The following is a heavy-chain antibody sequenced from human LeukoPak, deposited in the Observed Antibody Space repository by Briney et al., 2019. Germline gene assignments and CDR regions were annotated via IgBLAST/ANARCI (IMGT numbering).Heavy chain of an antibody. D-gene: IGHD1-26*01. J-gene: IGHJ4*02. CDR1: GFTFSNAW. CDR3: TTIIMGAPEDDY. V-gene: IGHV3-15*05. Sequence: GGSLRLSCAASGFTFSNAWMSWVRQAPGKGLEWVGRFRSKTDGGTIDYAAPVKGRFTTSRDDSRNTLYLQMNSLKTEDTAVYYCTTIIMGAPEDDYWGQGTLVTVSS. CDR2: FRSKTDGGTI.